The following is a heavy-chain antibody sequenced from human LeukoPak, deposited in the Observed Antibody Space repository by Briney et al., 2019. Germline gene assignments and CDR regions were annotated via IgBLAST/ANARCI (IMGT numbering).Heavy chain of an antibody. D-gene: IGHD6-13*01. CDR2: SRNKANSYTT. Sequence: GGSLRLSCAASGFTFSDHYMDWVRQAPGKGLEWVGRSRNKANSYTTGYAPSVKGRFTISRDDTKNSLYLQMNSLRAEDTAVYYCAELDSSSPRYWGQGTLVTVSS. CDR3: AELDSSSPRY. V-gene: IGHV3-72*01. CDR1: GFTFSDHY. J-gene: IGHJ4*02.